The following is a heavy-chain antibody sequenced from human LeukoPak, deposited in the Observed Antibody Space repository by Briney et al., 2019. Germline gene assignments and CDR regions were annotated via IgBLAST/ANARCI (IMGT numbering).Heavy chain of an antibody. J-gene: IGHJ6*03. CDR3: VVSRTLYYYYMDV. D-gene: IGHD2-21*01. CDR2: IYYSGST. CDR1: GGSISSSSYY. V-gene: IGHV4-39*07. Sequence: SETLSLTCTVSGGSISSSSYYWGWIRQPPGKGLEWIGSIYYSGSTYYNPSLKSRVTISVDTSKNQFSLKLSSVTAADTAVYYCVVSRTLYYYYMDVWGKGTTVTVSS.